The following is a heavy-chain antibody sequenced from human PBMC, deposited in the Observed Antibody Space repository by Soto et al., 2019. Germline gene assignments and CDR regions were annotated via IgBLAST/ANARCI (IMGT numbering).Heavy chain of an antibody. V-gene: IGHV1-2*04. CDR3: AREAAAGTAYYFDY. Sequence: ASVKVSCKASGYTFTGYYMHWVRQAPGQGLEWMGWINPNSGGTNYAQKFQGWVTMTRDTSISTAYMELSRLRSDDTAVYYCAREAAAGTAYYFDYWGQGTPVTVSS. CDR2: INPNSGGT. D-gene: IGHD6-13*01. CDR1: GYTFTGYY. J-gene: IGHJ4*02.